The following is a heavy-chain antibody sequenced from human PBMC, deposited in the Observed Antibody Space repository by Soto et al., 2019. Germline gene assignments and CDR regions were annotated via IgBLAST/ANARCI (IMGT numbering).Heavy chain of an antibody. Sequence: GESLKISRKSSGYSFTSYWIGWVRPVPGKGLEWMGIIYPGDSDTRYSPSFQGQVTLSAAKSISTAYLQCSSLKASDNAMYYLARDNLSQLLAQSSSTGMDVWGQGTTVTVSS. J-gene: IGHJ6*02. D-gene: IGHD2-2*01. CDR1: GYSFTSYW. CDR3: ARDNLSQLLAQSSSTGMDV. V-gene: IGHV5-51*01. CDR2: IYPGDSDT.